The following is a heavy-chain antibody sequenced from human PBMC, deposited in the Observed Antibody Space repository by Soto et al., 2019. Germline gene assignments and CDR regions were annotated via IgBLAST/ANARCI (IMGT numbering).Heavy chain of an antibody. D-gene: IGHD1-26*01. V-gene: IGHV1-8*01. CDR1: GYTFTGYD. Sequence: QAQLVQSGAEVKKPGASVKVSCKASGYTFTGYDINWVRQATGQGLEWMGWMNPNSGNTGYAQNFQGRVTMAREKSITPAYLELPRLRDDAPAVYYCAGEKVGTTGIDFWGQGTLVTVSS. J-gene: IGHJ4*02. CDR3: AGEKVGTTGIDF. CDR2: MNPNSGNT.